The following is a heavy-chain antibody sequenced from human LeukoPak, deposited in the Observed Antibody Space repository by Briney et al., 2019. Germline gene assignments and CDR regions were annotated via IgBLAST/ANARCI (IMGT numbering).Heavy chain of an antibody. CDR1: GGSISSYY. J-gene: IGHJ4*02. D-gene: IGHD3-9*01. CDR2: IYYSGST. CDR3: ARVTGYMIEDYFDY. V-gene: IGHV4-59*01. Sequence: PSETLSLTCTVSGGSISSYYWSWIRQPPGKGLEWIGYIYYSGSTNYNPSLKSRVTISVDTSKNQFSLKLRSVTAADTAVYYCARVTGYMIEDYFDYWGQGILVTVSS.